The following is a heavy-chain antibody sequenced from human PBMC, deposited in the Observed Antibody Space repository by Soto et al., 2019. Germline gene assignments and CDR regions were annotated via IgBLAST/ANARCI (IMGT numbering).Heavy chain of an antibody. CDR2: INHSGST. V-gene: IGHV4-34*01. J-gene: IGHJ5*02. CDR1: GGSFSGYY. Sequence: SEALSLTCSVYGGSFSGYYWSWIRQPPGKGLERIGEINHSGSTNYNPSLKSRVTISVDTSKNQFSLKLSSVTAADTAVYYCARSGQQQLANWFDPWGQGTLVTVS. CDR3: ARSGQQQLANWFDP. D-gene: IGHD6-13*01.